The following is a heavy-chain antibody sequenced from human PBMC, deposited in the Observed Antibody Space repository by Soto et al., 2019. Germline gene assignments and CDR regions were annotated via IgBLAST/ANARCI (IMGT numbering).Heavy chain of an antibody. Sequence: SETLAITSAVYGGSFCGYYWTWIRQPPGKGLEWIGEINQSGSTSYNPSLKSRVTISVDTSKNQFSLKLTSVTAADTAMYYCPRGRIAARLEHWGQGTLVTVPS. CDR2: INQSGST. D-gene: IGHD6-6*01. CDR3: PRGRIAARLEH. V-gene: IGHV4-34*01. CDR1: GGSFCGYY. J-gene: IGHJ1*01.